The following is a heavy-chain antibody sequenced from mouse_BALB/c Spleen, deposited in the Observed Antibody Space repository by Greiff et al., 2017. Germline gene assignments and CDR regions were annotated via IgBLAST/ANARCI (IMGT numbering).Heavy chain of an antibody. CDR3: ARGVERSAY. CDR2: ISYDGSN. CDR1: GYSITSCYY. J-gene: IGHJ3*01. D-gene: IGHD1-1*02. V-gene: IGHV3-6*02. Sequence: EVQLVESGPGLVKPSQSLSLTCSVTGYSITSCYYWNWIRQFPGNKLEWMGYISYDGSNNYNPSLKNRISITRDTSKNQFFLKLNSVTTEDTATYYCARGVERSAYWGQGTLVTVSA.